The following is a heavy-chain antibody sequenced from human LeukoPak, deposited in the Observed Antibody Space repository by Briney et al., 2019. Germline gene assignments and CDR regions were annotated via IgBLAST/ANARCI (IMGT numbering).Heavy chain of an antibody. CDR3: AGHNPGYAFDI. CDR2: IYPGYSDT. V-gene: IGHV5-51*01. J-gene: IGHJ3*02. Sequence: GESLKISCKGSGYSFTSYWIGWVRQMPGKGLEWMGIIYPGYSDTRYSPSFQGQVTISADKSISTAYLQLSSLKASDTAMSYCAGHNPGYAFDIWGQGTMVTVSS. CDR1: GYSFTSYW.